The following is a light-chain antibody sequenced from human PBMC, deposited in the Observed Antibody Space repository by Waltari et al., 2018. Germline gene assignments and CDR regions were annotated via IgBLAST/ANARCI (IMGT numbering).Light chain of an antibody. Sequence: EIVLTQFPATLSLSPGERATLSCRASQSVSSYLVWYQQKPGQTPRLVIYDASTRAPGIPARFSGSGSGTDFTLTISSLDLEDFAVYYCHQRSNWPITFGQGTRLEIK. J-gene: IGKJ5*01. CDR3: HQRSNWPIT. CDR1: QSVSSY. CDR2: DAS. V-gene: IGKV3-11*01.